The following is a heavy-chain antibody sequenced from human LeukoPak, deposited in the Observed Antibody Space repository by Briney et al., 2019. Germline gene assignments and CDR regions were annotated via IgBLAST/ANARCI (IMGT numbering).Heavy chain of an antibody. Sequence: GGSLRLSCAASGFTFSDYYMSWIRQAPGKGLEWVSYISSSGSTIYYADSVKGRFTIPRDNAKNSLYLQMNSLRAEDTAVYYCANGLDYGDYVDYWGQGTLVTVSS. J-gene: IGHJ4*02. D-gene: IGHD4-17*01. CDR2: ISSSGSTI. CDR1: GFTFSDYY. CDR3: ANGLDYGDYVDY. V-gene: IGHV3-11*01.